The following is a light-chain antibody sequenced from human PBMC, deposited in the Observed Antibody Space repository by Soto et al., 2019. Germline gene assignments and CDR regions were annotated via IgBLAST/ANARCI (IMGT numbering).Light chain of an antibody. V-gene: IGKV1-5*01. CDR2: DGS. CDR3: QQYNTYPYT. CDR1: QRISSW. J-gene: IGKJ2*01. Sequence: DIPMTQSPSTLSASVGDRVTITCRASQRISSWLAWYQQKPGKAPKLLIYDGSTLKSGVPSRFSGSGSGTEFTLTISSLQPDDFATYYCQQYNTYPYTFGQGTKLEI.